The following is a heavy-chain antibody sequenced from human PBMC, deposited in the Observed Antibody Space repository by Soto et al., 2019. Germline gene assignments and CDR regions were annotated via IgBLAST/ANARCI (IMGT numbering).Heavy chain of an antibody. V-gene: IGHV1-2*04. D-gene: IGHD3-3*01. Sequence: ASVKVSCKASGYTFTGYYMHWVRQAPGQGLEWMGWINPNSGGTNYAQKFQGWDTMTRDTSISTAYMELSRLRSDDTAVYYCARESSMYDFWSGYEPKDPETAANPRRYYYYYMDVWGKGTTVTVSS. CDR3: ARESSMYDFWSGYEPKDPETAANPRRYYYYYMDV. CDR2: INPNSGGT. J-gene: IGHJ6*03. CDR1: GYTFTGYY.